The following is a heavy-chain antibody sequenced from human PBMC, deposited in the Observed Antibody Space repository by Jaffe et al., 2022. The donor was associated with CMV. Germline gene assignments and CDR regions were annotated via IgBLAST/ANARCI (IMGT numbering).Heavy chain of an antibody. V-gene: IGHV4-34*01. CDR2: INHSGST. Sequence: QVQLQQWGAGLLKPSETLSLTCAVYGGSFSGYYWSWIRQPPGKGLEWIGEINHSGSTNYNPSLKSRVTISVDTSKNQFSLKLSSVTAADTAVYYCARGSVPAAPFDYWGQGTLVTVSS. D-gene: IGHD2-2*01. J-gene: IGHJ4*02. CDR1: GGSFSGYY. CDR3: ARGSVPAAPFDY.